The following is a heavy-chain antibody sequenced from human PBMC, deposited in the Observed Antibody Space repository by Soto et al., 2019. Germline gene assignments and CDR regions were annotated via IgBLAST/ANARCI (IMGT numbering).Heavy chain of an antibody. Sequence: GGSLRLSCAASGFTFSSYGMHWVRQAPGKGLEWVAVIWYDGSNKYYADSVKGRFTISRDNSKNTLYLQMNSLRAEDTAVYYCARSIHCSGGSCYHGTIDYWGQGTLVTVSS. J-gene: IGHJ4*02. CDR1: GFTFSSYG. D-gene: IGHD2-15*01. CDR2: IWYDGSNK. CDR3: ARSIHCSGGSCYHGTIDY. V-gene: IGHV3-33*01.